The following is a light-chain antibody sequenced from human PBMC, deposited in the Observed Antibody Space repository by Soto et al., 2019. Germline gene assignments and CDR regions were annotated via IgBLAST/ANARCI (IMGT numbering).Light chain of an antibody. CDR2: DAS. Sequence: DIQMTQSPSTLSASVGDRVTITCRASQRISSWLAWYQQKPGKAPKLLIYDASSLESGVPSRFSGSGSGTEFSLTISSVQPDDFAPYYCQQYNSYSQTFGQGTKVAIK. CDR3: QQYNSYSQT. V-gene: IGKV1-5*01. CDR1: QRISSW. J-gene: IGKJ1*01.